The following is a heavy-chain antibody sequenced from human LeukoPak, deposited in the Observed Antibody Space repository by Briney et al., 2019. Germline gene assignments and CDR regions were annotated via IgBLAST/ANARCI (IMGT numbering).Heavy chain of an antibody. V-gene: IGHV4-38-2*02. CDR1: GYSMSSGYY. CDR3: ARCHRGTYYYGSGGNNWFDP. J-gene: IGHJ5*02. D-gene: IGHD3-10*01. Sequence: SETLSLTCTVSGYSMSSGYYWGWIRQPPERGLEWIGSMYHTGSTYYNPSLKSRVTISVDTSKNQFYLKLSSVTAADTAVYYCARCHRGTYYYGSGGNNWFDPWGQGTLVTVSS. CDR2: MYHTGST.